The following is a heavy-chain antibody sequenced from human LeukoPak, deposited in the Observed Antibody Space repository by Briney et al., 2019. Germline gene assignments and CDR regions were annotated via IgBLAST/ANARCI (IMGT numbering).Heavy chain of an antibody. Sequence: SETLSLTCTVSGGSISSGDYYWSWIRQPPGKGLEWIGYIYYSGSTYYNPSLKSRVTISVDTSKNQFSLKLSSVTAADTAVYYCARKYRYSSPRSYYYYYGMDVWGKGTTVTVSS. CDR3: ARKYRYSSPRSYYYYYGMDV. CDR2: IYYSGST. D-gene: IGHD6-13*01. CDR1: GGSISSGDYY. J-gene: IGHJ6*04. V-gene: IGHV4-30-4*01.